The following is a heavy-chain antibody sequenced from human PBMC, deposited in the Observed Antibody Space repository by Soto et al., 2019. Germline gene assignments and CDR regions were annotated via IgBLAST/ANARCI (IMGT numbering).Heavy chain of an antibody. CDR1: GLTFSNSW. V-gene: IGHV3-15*07. Sequence: EVQLVESGGGLAKPGGSLRLSCAASGLTFSNSWMSWVRQTPGKRLEWVGRIKSQTVGGTADYAGPVKGTFTISSDDSRNTLYLQMNSLKIEDTAIYYCSTRGSSWGQGTLVTFSS. D-gene: IGHD6-13*01. CDR2: IKSQTVGGTA. CDR3: STRGSS. J-gene: IGHJ4*02.